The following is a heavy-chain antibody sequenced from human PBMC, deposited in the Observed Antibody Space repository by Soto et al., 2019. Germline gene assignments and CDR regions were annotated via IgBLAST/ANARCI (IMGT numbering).Heavy chain of an antibody. CDR3: AGGIAAGSSRAGTFDY. CDR2: INHSGST. CDR1: GGSFSGYY. V-gene: IGHV4-34*01. Sequence: SETLSLTCAVYGGSFSGYYWSWIRQPPGKGLEWIGEINHSGSTNYNPSLKSRVTISVDTSKNQFSLKLSSVTAADTAVYYCAGGIAAGSSRAGTFDYWGQGTLVTVSS. J-gene: IGHJ4*02. D-gene: IGHD6-13*01.